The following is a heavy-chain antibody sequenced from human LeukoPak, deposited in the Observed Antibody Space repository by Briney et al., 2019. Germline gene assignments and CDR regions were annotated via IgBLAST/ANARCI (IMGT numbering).Heavy chain of an antibody. CDR2: IYYSGST. CDR1: GGSVSSGSYY. J-gene: IGHJ4*02. CDR3: ARDYSSGWLGFDY. D-gene: IGHD6-19*01. Sequence: SETLSLTCTVSGGSVSSGSYYWSWIRQPPGKGLEWIGYIYYSGSTNYNPSLKSRVTISVDTSKNQFSLKLSSVTAADTAVYYCARDYSSGWLGFDYWGQGTLVTVSS. V-gene: IGHV4-61*01.